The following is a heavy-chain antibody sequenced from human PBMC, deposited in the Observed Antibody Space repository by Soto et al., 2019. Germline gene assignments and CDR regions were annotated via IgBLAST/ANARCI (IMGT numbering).Heavy chain of an antibody. CDR2: IKQDGSEK. V-gene: IGHV3-7*01. Sequence: GGSLRLSCAASGFTFSSYWMSWVRQAPGKGLEWVANIKQDGSEKYYVDSVKGRFTISRDNAKNSLYLQMNSLRAEDTAVYYCARERSGSGWDNWFDPWGQGTLVTVSS. CDR1: GFTFSSYW. J-gene: IGHJ5*02. CDR3: ARERSGSGWDNWFDP. D-gene: IGHD6-19*01.